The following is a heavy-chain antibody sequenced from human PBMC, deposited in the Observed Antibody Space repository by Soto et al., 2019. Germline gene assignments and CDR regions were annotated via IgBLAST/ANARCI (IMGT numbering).Heavy chain of an antibody. V-gene: IGHV3-21*05. J-gene: IGHJ4*02. CDR2: ISSSSSYI. D-gene: IGHD3-3*01. CDR1: GFRFSDYS. Sequence: PGGSLRLSCAASGFRFSDYSMNWVRQAPGKGLEWVSYISSSSSYIYYADSVKGRFTISRDNAKNSLYLQMNSLRAEDTAVYYFARDRAPGYDFWSGYAFDYWGQGTLVTVSS. CDR3: ARDRAPGYDFWSGYAFDY.